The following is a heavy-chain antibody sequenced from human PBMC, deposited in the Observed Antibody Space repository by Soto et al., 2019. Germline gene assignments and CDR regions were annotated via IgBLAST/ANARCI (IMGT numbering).Heavy chain of an antibody. Sequence: EVQLVESGGGLVQPGGSLTLSCAASGFTFSGSAMHWVRQASGKGLEWVGRIRSKANSYATAYAASVKGRFTISGDDSKNTAYLQMNSLKTEDTAVYYGTPTLARYCSGGSCYSYGMAVSGQRATVTFSS. CDR1: GFTFSGSA. J-gene: IGHJ6*02. D-gene: IGHD2-15*01. CDR2: IRSKANSYAT. CDR3: TPTLARYCSGGSCYSYGMAV. V-gene: IGHV3-73*01.